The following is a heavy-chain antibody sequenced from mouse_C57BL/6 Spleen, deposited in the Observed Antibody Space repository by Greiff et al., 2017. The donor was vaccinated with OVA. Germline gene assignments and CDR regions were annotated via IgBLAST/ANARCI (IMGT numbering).Heavy chain of an antibody. CDR3: AIKRNYEAMDY. D-gene: IGHD2-1*01. J-gene: IGHJ4*01. Sequence: VQLQQPGAELVKPGASVKVSCKASGYTFTSYWMHWVKQRPGQGLEWIGRIHPYDSDTNYNQKFKGKATLTVDKSSSTAYMQLSSLTSEDSAVYYSAIKRNYEAMDYWGQGTSVTVAS. CDR1: GYTFTSYW. CDR2: IHPYDSDT. V-gene: IGHV1-74*01.